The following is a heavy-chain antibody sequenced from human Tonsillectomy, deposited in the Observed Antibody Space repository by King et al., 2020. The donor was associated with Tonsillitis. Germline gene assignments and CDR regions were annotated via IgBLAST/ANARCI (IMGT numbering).Heavy chain of an antibody. Sequence: VQLVQSGAEVKKPGESLRISCKGSGYSFTSYWITWVRQMPGKGLEWMGRIDPSDSYTNYSPSFQGHVTISADKSISTAYLQWSSLKASDTAMYYCARHTPGGNGEQPHLLVGYWGQGTLVTVSS. D-gene: IGHD2-8*01. CDR3: ARHTPGGNGEQPHLLVGY. V-gene: IGHV5-10-1*03. J-gene: IGHJ4*02. CDR2: IDPSDSYT. CDR1: GYSFTSYW.